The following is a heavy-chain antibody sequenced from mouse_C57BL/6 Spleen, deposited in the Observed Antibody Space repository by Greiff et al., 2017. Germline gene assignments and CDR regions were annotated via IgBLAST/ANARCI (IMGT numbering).Heavy chain of an antibody. Sequence: EVHLVESGGDLVKPGGSLKLSCAASGFTFSSYGMSWVRQTPDKRLEWVATISSGGSYTYYPDSVKGRFTISRDNAKNTLYLQMSSLKSEDTAMYYCARHEGYDGTDYWGQGTTLTVSS. CDR3: ARHEGYDGTDY. J-gene: IGHJ2*01. V-gene: IGHV5-6*01. CDR2: ISSGGSYT. CDR1: GFTFSSYG. D-gene: IGHD2-2*01.